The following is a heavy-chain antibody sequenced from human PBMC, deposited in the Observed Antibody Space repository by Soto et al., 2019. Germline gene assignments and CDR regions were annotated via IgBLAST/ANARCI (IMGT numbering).Heavy chain of an antibody. J-gene: IGHJ4*02. CDR2: ISYDGSNK. CDR1: GFTFSSYG. D-gene: IGHD2-21*02. Sequence: GGSLRLSCAASGFTFSSYGMHWVRQAPGKGLEWVAVISYDGSNKYYADSVKGRFTISRDNSKNTLYLQMSSLRAEDTAVYYCAKDKHIVVVTAPFDYWGQGTLVTVSS. CDR3: AKDKHIVVVTAPFDY. V-gene: IGHV3-30*18.